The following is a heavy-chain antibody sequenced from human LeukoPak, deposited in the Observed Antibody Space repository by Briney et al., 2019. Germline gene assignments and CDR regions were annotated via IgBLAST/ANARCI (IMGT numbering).Heavy chain of an antibody. CDR1: GFTFGDYA. Sequence: NPGGSLRLSCTASGFTFGDYAMSWFRQAPGKGLEWVGFTRSKAYGGTTEYAASVKGRFTISRDDSKSIAYLQMNSLKTEDTAVYYCTRGRGKLQGEYYYYGMDVWGQGTTVAVSS. J-gene: IGHJ6*02. V-gene: IGHV3-49*05. CDR3: TRGRGKLQGEYYYYGMDV. CDR2: TRSKAYGGTT. D-gene: IGHD3-16*01.